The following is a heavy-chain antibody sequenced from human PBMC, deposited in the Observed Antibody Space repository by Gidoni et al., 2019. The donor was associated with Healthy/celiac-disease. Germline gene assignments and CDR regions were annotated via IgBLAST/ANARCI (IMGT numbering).Heavy chain of an antibody. CDR2: IYPGDSDT. V-gene: IGHV5-51*01. CDR3: ARQRANYYDSSGYYVNDY. J-gene: IGHJ4*02. D-gene: IGHD3-22*01. Sequence: EVQLVQSGAEVKKPGESLKISCKGSGYSFISYWIGWVRQMPGKGLEWMGIIYPGDSDTRYSPSFQGQVTISADKSISTAYLQWSSLKASDTAIYYCARQRANYYDSSGYYVNDYWGQGTLVTVSS. CDR1: GYSFISYW.